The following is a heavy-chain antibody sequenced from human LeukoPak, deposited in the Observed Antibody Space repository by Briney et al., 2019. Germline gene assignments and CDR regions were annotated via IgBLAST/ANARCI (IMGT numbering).Heavy chain of an antibody. CDR2: ISGSGGST. Sequence: GSLRLSCAASGFTFSNYAMSWVRQAPGKGLEWVSAISGSGGSTYYADSVKGRFTISRDNSKNTLYLQMNSLRAEDTAVYYCAKDLERWLQNDAFDIWGQGTMVTVSS. V-gene: IGHV3-23*01. CDR3: AKDLERWLQNDAFDI. D-gene: IGHD5-24*01. CDR1: GFTFSNYA. J-gene: IGHJ3*02.